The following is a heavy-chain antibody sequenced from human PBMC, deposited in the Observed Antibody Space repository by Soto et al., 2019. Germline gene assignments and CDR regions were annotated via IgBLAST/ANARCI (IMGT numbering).Heavy chain of an antibody. CDR1: GFTFSSYA. CDR2: ISGSGGST. Sequence: EVQLLESGGGLVQPGGSLRLSCAASGFTFSSYAMSWVRQAPGKGLEWVSAISGSGGSTYYADSVKGRFTISRDNSKNTLDLRMKSLRAGDTAVYYCAKHPIAVAKNWFDPWGQGTLVTVSS. CDR3: AKHPIAVAKNWFDP. J-gene: IGHJ5*02. V-gene: IGHV3-23*01. D-gene: IGHD6-19*01.